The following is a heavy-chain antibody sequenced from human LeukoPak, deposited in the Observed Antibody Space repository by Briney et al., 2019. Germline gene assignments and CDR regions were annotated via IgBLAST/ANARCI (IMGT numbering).Heavy chain of an antibody. Sequence: GGSLRLSCAASGFIFYNTWMSWVRPAPGKGLEWVGRIKSSADGGTREYAAPVQGRFIISRDDSKNTLSLQMNSLKTEDTAVYYCTTDRFDWGQGALVSVSS. CDR2: IKSSADGGTR. D-gene: IGHD3-16*01. J-gene: IGHJ4*02. CDR3: TTDRFD. V-gene: IGHV3-15*01. CDR1: GFIFYNTW.